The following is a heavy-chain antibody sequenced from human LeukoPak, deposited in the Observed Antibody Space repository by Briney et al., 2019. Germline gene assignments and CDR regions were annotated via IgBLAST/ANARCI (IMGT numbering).Heavy chain of an antibody. D-gene: IGHD6-19*01. CDR1: GFTFDDYA. CDR3: AKVHNGYSSGFDY. J-gene: IGHJ4*02. Sequence: GGSLRLSCAASGFTFDDYAMHWVRQAPGTGLEWVSGISWNSGSIGYADSVKGRFTISRDNAKNSLYLQMNSLRAEDTALYYCAKVHNGYSSGFDYWGQGTLVTVSS. CDR2: ISWNSGSI. V-gene: IGHV3-9*01.